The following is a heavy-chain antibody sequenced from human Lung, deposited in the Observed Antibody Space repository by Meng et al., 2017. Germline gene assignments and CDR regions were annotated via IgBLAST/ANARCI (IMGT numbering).Heavy chain of an antibody. Sequence: VALVQSGAEVNKPGSQVTVSCKAFGYTFPDYWLHWVRRAPGQGLEWMGRINPKSGDTHYAQRFQGRVTMTGDTSISTAYMELSGLRSDDTAMYYCARDEDISAAGKLFGDYWGQGTLVTVSS. V-gene: IGHV1-2*06. J-gene: IGHJ4*02. CDR1: GYTFPDYW. CDR2: INPKSGDT. CDR3: ARDEDISAAGKLFGDY. D-gene: IGHD6-13*01.